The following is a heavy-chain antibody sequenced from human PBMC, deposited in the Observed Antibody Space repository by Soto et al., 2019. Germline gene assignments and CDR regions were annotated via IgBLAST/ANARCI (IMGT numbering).Heavy chain of an antibody. CDR2: IYSGGAT. CDR3: ARVDYGDYGWYFDL. J-gene: IGHJ2*01. V-gene: IGHV3-53*01. CDR1: GFTVTNKY. D-gene: IGHD4-17*01. Sequence: EVRLVESGGGLIQPGGSLRLSCAASGFTVTNKYMTWVRQAPGKGLEWVSIIYSGGATSYADSVKGRFTISGDNSKDILYLQMNSLRAEDTAVYYCARVDYGDYGWYFDLWGRGTLVTVSS.